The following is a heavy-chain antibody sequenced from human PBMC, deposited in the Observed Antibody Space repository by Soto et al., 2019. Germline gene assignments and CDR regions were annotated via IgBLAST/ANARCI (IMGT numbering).Heavy chain of an antibody. V-gene: IGHV3-33*01. J-gene: IGHJ4*02. CDR3: ARAPDSSGYYPDY. CDR2: IWYDGSNK. CDR1: GFTFSSYG. Sequence: QVQLVESGGGVVQPGRSLRLSCAASGFTFSSYGMHWVRQAPGKGLEWVAVIWYDGSNKYYADSVKGRFTISRDNSKNTLYLQMNSLRAEDTAVYYGARAPDSSGYYPDYWGQGTLVTVSS. D-gene: IGHD3-22*01.